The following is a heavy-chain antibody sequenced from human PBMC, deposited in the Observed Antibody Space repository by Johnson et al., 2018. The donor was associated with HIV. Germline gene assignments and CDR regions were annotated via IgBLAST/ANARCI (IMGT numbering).Heavy chain of an antibody. V-gene: IGHV3-30*02. J-gene: IGHJ3*02. CDR2: IRYDGSNK. Sequence: QVQLVESGGGVVQPGGSLRLSCAASGFTFRNYGIHWVRQAPGNGLEWAAFIRYDGSNKFFADSVKGRFTISRDNAKNSLYLQMNSLRAEDTALYYCARGRYGRMTTVAAAAFDIWGQGTMVTVSS. D-gene: IGHD4-23*01. CDR1: GFTFRNYG. CDR3: ARGRYGRMTTVAAAAFDI.